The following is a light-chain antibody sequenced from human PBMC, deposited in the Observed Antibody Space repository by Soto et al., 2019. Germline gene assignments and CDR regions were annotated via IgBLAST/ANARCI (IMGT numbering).Light chain of an antibody. J-gene: IGKJ1*01. CDR2: DVS. CDR1: QFVGRY. Sequence: EIVLTQSPATLSLSPGERATLSCRASQFVGRYIAWYQQKPGQAPRLLIYDVSDRATGIPARFSGSGSGTDFTLTISSPEPEDFAVYYCQQRYNWPRTFGQGTKVEIK. CDR3: QQRYNWPRT. V-gene: IGKV3-11*01.